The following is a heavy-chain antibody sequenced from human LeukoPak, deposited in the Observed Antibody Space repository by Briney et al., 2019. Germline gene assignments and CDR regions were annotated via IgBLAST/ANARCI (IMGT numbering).Heavy chain of an antibody. D-gene: IGHD4-17*01. CDR1: GFTFSNYA. V-gene: IGHV3-23*01. J-gene: IGHJ3*01. CDR3: ARDPNGDYIGAFEF. Sequence: GGSLRLSCAASGFTFSNYAVMWVRQAPGQGLEWVSAITSAGAPRYADSVKGRFTISRDNSKNTLYLQMNSLRAEDTAQYFCARDPNGDYIGAFEFWSQGTGVTVSS. CDR2: ITSAGAP.